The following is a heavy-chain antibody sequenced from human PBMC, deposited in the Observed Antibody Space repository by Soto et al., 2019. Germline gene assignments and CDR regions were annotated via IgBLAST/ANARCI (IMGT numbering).Heavy chain of an antibody. CDR3: ARVERGTATTVVDAFDI. CDR1: GGFVSSGSYY. Sequence: QVQLQQWGAGLLKPSETLSLTCAVYGGFVSSGSYYWSWIRQPPGKGLEWIGEMSHIGGTHFNPSLKRRVTISVDTSKHQFSLKMSSVTAADTAMNYCARVERGTATTVVDAFDIWGPGTMVTVSS. D-gene: IGHD1-1*01. CDR2: MSHIGGT. J-gene: IGHJ3*02. V-gene: IGHV4-34*01.